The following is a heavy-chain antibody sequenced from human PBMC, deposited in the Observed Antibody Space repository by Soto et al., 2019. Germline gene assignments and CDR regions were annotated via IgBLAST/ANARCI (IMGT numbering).Heavy chain of an antibody. V-gene: IGHV4-4*07. Sequence: QVQLHESGPGLVKPSETLSLTCNVSGDSIGRFYWSWIRQSADKGLEWIGRVYSTGGTAYNPALKGRVTSSLDRSNNHVSLEMNSVTAADTAVYFCARDLSGTGLDIWGRGTRVTVSS. J-gene: IGHJ6*02. CDR1: GDSIGRFY. D-gene: IGHD1-26*01. CDR2: VYSTGGT. CDR3: ARDLSGTGLDI.